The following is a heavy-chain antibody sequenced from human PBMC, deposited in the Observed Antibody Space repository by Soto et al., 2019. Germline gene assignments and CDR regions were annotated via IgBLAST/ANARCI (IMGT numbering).Heavy chain of an antibody. J-gene: IGHJ4*02. CDR2: IFPTDSTT. V-gene: IGHV5-51*01. CDR1: GYTFTSYW. CDR3: ARAVVGYCSSSRCPGDY. Sequence: GESLKISCKGSGYTFTSYWIGWVRQMPGKGLEWMGIIFPTDSTTTYSPSFQGQVTLSADKSTSTAYLQWSSLRASDTAMYYCARAVVGYCSSSRCPGDYWGQGPRVTVSS. D-gene: IGHD2-2*01.